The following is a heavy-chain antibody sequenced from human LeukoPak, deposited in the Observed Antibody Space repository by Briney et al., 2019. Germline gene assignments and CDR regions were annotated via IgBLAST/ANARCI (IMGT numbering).Heavy chain of an antibody. J-gene: IGHJ4*02. V-gene: IGHV3-33*01. D-gene: IGHD3-22*01. CDR3: ARSYDSSGYYYTYFDY. Sequence: GGSLRLSCAASGFTFSSYGMHWVRQAPGKGLEWVAVIWYDGSNKYYADSVKGRFTISRDNSKNTLYLQMNSLRAEDTAVYYCARSYDSSGYYYTYFDYWGQGTLVTVSS. CDR2: IWYDGSNK. CDR1: GFTFSSYG.